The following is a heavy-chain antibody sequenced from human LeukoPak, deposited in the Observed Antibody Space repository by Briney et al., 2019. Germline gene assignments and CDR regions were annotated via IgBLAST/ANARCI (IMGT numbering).Heavy chain of an antibody. Sequence: SVKVSCKASGGTFSSYAISWVRQAPGQGLEWMGRIIPIFGTANYAQKFQGRVTITADKSPSTAYMELSSLRSEDTAVYYCARGTYDFWSGYPLDYWGQGTLVTVSS. V-gene: IGHV1-69*06. CDR2: IIPIFGTA. J-gene: IGHJ4*02. D-gene: IGHD3-3*01. CDR1: GGTFSSYA. CDR3: ARGTYDFWSGYPLDY.